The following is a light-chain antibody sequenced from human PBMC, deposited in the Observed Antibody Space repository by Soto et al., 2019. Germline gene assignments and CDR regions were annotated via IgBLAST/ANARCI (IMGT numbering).Light chain of an antibody. J-gene: IGLJ1*01. CDR1: SSDVGGYDY. Sequence: SALTHPASVSWSPGQSITISCTGTSSDVGGYDYVSWYQLHPGKAPKLMVFEVSNRPSGVSYRFSGSKSGNTASLTISGLQAEDEADYFCSSYSISTAYLFGTGTKVTVL. CDR3: SSYSISTAYL. CDR2: EVS. V-gene: IGLV2-14*01.